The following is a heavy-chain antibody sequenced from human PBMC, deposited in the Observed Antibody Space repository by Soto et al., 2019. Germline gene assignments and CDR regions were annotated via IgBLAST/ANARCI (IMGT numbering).Heavy chain of an antibody. J-gene: IGHJ3*02. Sequence: VVSLRLSYVAAGFACSYMYMPWVRKAPGKGLEWVSVIYKDFTDYADFVRGRFSVSTDTSKNALYLQLDNLRAEDTAVYYCAREPRYCSGGSCSIMGDAFDIWGQGAMVTVSS. CDR2: IYKDFT. CDR3: AREPRYCSGGSCSIMGDAFDI. CDR1: GFACSYMY. D-gene: IGHD2-15*01. V-gene: IGHV3-66*01.